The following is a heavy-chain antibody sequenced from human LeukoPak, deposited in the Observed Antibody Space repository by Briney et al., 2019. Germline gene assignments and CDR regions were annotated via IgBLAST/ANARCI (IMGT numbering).Heavy chain of an antibody. V-gene: IGHV1-69*04. CDR1: GATFSSYV. Sequence: ASVKVSCKASGATFSSYVISWVRHAPGQGLEWMGRIIPILDIANYAQKFQGRVTITADKFTSTAYMELSSLRSEDTAVYYCARVGGGYDQHWFDPWGQGTLVTVSS. D-gene: IGHD5-12*01. J-gene: IGHJ5*02. CDR2: IIPILDIA. CDR3: ARVGGGYDQHWFDP.